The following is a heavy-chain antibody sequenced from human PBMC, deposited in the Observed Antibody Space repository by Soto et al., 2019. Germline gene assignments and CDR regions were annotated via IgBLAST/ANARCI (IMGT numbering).Heavy chain of an antibody. D-gene: IGHD1-7*01. CDR2: ISSDGTNK. J-gene: IGHJ4*02. CDR3: ARERGGNCDY. CDR1: GFTFSNYG. V-gene: IGHV3-30*03. Sequence: QVQLVESGGGVVQPGRSLRVSCAASGFTFSNYGMHWVRQAPGKGLEWVALISSDGTNKYYVDSVKGRFTVSRDNSKNTLYQQVKSLSPGDRVVYYGARERGGNCDYGGQGPLVTASP.